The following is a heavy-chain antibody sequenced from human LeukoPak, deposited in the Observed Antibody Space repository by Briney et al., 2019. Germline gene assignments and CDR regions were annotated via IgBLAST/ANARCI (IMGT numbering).Heavy chain of an antibody. J-gene: IGHJ5*02. Sequence: GGSLRLSCAASGFTFSSYSMNWVRQAPGKGLEWVSSISSSSSYIYYADSVKGRYTIPRDNAKNSLYLQMNSLRAEDTAVYYCARERLERLADWFDPWGQGTLVTVSS. CDR2: ISSSSSYI. D-gene: IGHD1-1*01. V-gene: IGHV3-21*01. CDR3: ARERLERLADWFDP. CDR1: GFTFSSYS.